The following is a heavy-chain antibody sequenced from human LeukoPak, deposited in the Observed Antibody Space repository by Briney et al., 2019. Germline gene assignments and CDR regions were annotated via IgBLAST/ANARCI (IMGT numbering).Heavy chain of an antibody. Sequence: GGSLRLSCAASGFTFSSYAMSWVRQAPGKGLEWVANIKQDGSEAYDGDSVKGRFTISRDNAKNSLYLQMNSLRAEDTAVYYCARVEWMGRMDYWGQGTLITVSS. V-gene: IGHV3-7*04. CDR1: GFTFSSYA. CDR3: ARVEWMGRMDY. J-gene: IGHJ4*02. CDR2: IKQDGSEA. D-gene: IGHD3-3*01.